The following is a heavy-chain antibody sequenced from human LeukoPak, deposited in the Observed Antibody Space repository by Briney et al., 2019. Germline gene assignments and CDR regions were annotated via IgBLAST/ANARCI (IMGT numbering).Heavy chain of an antibody. D-gene: IGHD2-2*02. CDR1: GYTFTSYG. Sequence: GASVKVSCKASGYTFTSYGINWVRQATGQGLEWMGWMNPNSGNTGYAQKFQGRVTMTRNTSISTAYMELSSLRSEDTAVYYCARGRRDIVVVPAAIASGLRPSYYFDYWGQGTLVTVSS. V-gene: IGHV1-8*01. CDR3: ARGRRDIVVVPAAIASGLRPSYYFDY. J-gene: IGHJ4*02. CDR2: MNPNSGNT.